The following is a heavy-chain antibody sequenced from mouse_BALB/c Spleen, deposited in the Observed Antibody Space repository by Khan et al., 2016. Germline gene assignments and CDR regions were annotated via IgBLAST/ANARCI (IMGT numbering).Heavy chain of an antibody. CDR2: IRTKSNNLST. D-gene: IGHD1-1*01. Sequence: EVQLVESGGGLVQPKGSLKLSCAASGFTFNTYAMDWVRQAPGKGLEWVARIRTKSNNLSTYYADSVKDRFTISRDDSQSMLYLQMNNWKTEDTARYYCVRQNLRWYFEGWGAGTTVTVSS. V-gene: IGHV10-1*02. CDR1: GFTFNTYA. CDR3: VRQNLRWYFEG. J-gene: IGHJ1*01.